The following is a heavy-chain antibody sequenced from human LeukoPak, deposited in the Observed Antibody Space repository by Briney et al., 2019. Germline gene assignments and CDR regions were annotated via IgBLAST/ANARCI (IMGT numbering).Heavy chain of an antibody. CDR2: IYYSGST. CDR1: GGSISSYY. CDR3: ARDSWNYFDY. Sequence: SETLSLTCTVSGGSISSYYWSWIRQPPGKGLEWIGYIYYSGSTNYNPSLKSRVTISVDTSKNQFSLKLSSVTAADTAVYYCARDSWNYFDYWGQGTLVTVSS. J-gene: IGHJ4*02. D-gene: IGHD1-1*01. V-gene: IGHV4-59*01.